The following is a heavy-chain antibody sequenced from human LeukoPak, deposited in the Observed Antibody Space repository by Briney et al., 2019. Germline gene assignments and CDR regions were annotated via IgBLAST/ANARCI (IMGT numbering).Heavy chain of an antibody. V-gene: IGHV1-18*01. CDR3: ASTSPCSGGSCYPLGY. J-gene: IGHJ4*02. CDR1: VYTFTSYG. Sequence: ASVKVSCKASVYTFTSYGISWVRQAPGQGLEWMGWISAYNGNTNYAQKLQGRVTMTTDTSTSTAYMEQRSLRSDNTAVYYCASTSPCSGGSCYPLGYWGQGTLVTVSS. CDR2: ISAYNGNT. D-gene: IGHD2-15*01.